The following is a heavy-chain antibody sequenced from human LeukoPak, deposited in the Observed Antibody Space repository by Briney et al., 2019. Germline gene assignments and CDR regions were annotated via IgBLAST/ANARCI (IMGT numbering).Heavy chain of an antibody. D-gene: IGHD2-2*02. Sequence: ASVKVSCKASGYTFTGYYMHWVRQAPGQGLEWMGWINPNSGGTNYAQKFQGRVTMTRDTSISTAYMELSRLRSDNTAVYYCTRIYCSSTSCYNYWGQGTLVTVSS. CDR2: INPNSGGT. CDR3: TRIYCSSTSCYNY. CDR1: GYTFTGYY. J-gene: IGHJ4*02. V-gene: IGHV1-2*02.